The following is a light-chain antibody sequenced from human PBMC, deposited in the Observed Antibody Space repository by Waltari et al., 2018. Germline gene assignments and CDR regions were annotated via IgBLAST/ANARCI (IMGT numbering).Light chain of an antibody. J-gene: IGKJ1*01. V-gene: IGKV1-5*03. CDR2: KAS. Sequence: DIQMTQSPSTLSACVGDRVTITCRASQSISSWLAWYQQKPGKAPKLLIYKASSLESGVPSRFSGSGSGTEFTLTISSLQPDDFATYYCQQYNSYRTFGQGTKVEIK. CDR3: QQYNSYRT. CDR1: QSISSW.